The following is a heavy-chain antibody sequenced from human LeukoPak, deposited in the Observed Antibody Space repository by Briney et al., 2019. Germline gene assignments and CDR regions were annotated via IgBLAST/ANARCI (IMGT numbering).Heavy chain of an antibody. V-gene: IGHV5-51*01. J-gene: IGHJ3*02. D-gene: IGHD3-22*01. CDR3: ARQHTYYYDSSGYYPDAFDI. Sequence: GASLKISCKGAGYIFTSYWIGWGSQMPRKGLQWMVIIYPGDSDTRYSPSFQGQVTISADKSISTAYLQLSSLKASDTAMYYCARQHTYYYDSSGYYPDAFDIWGQGTMVTVSS. CDR2: IYPGDSDT. CDR1: GYIFTSYW.